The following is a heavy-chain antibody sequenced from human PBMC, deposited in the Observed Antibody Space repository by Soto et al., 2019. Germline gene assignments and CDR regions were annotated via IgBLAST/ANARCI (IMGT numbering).Heavy chain of an antibody. V-gene: IGHV3-23*01. Sequence: GGSLRLSCAASGFTFSSYAMSWVRRAPGKGLEWVSVISGRSDGTFYADSVKGRFTISRDNSKNTLYLQMNSLRAEDTAVYYCARHLSDNFSDHEYWGQGTLVTVSS. CDR2: ISGRSDGT. CDR1: GFTFSSYA. D-gene: IGHD3-9*01. J-gene: IGHJ4*02. CDR3: ARHLSDNFSDHEY.